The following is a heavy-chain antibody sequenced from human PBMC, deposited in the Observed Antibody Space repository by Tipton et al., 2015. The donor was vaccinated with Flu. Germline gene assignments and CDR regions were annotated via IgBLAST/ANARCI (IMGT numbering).Heavy chain of an antibody. CDR3: AKGGLTAGYYE. CDR2: INSDGSST. Sequence: SLRLSCAASGFTFSSYWMHWVRQAPGKGLVWVSRINSDGSSTSYADSVKGRFTISRDNAKNTLYLQMNSLRAEDTALYYCAKGGLTAGYYEWGQGTLVTVSS. J-gene: IGHJ4*02. CDR1: GFTFSSYW. V-gene: IGHV3-74*01. D-gene: IGHD3-9*01.